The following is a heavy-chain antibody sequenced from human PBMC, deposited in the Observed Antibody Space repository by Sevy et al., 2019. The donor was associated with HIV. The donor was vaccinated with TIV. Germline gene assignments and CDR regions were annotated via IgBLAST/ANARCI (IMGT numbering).Heavy chain of an antibody. CDR2: IYPGDSDT. CDR3: ARGARGTLPSYYYYGMDV. Sequence: GESLKISCRGSGYSFSSYWFVWVRQMPGKGLEWMGIIYPGDSDTIYSPSFQGQVSISVDKSISTAYLHWSSLKASDTAMYYCARGARGTLPSYYYYGMDVWGQGTTVTFSS. J-gene: IGHJ6*02. V-gene: IGHV5-51*01. CDR1: GYSFSSYW.